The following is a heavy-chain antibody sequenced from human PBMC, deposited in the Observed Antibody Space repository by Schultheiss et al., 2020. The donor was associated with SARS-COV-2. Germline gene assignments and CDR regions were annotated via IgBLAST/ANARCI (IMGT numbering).Heavy chain of an antibody. CDR2: INHSGST. D-gene: IGHD2-2*01. CDR3: ARSPGYCSSTSCYGYYYGMDV. J-gene: IGHJ6*02. V-gene: IGHV4-34*01. Sequence: SETLSLTCAVYGGSFSGYYWSWIRQPPGKGLEWIGEINHSGSTNYNPSLKSRVTMSVDTSKNQFSLKLSSVTAADTAVYYCARSPGYCSSTSCYGYYYGMDVWGQGTTVTVSS. CDR1: GGSFSGYY.